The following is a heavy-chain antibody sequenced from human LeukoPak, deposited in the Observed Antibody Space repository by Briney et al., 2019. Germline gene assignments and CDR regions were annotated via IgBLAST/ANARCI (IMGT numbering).Heavy chain of an antibody. CDR2: INPSGGST. CDR1: GYTFTSYY. D-gene: IGHD6-6*01. CDR3: ATSAARQNFDY. V-gene: IGHV1-46*01. Sequence: ASVKVSCKASGYTFTSYYMHWVRQAPGQGLEWMGIINPSGGSTSYAQKFQGRVTMTRDTSTSTVYMELSSLRSEDTAVYYCATSAARQNFDYWGQGTLVTVSS. J-gene: IGHJ4*02.